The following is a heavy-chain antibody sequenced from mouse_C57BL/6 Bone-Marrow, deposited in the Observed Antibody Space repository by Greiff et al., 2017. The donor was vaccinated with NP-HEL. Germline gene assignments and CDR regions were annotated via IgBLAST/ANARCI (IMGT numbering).Heavy chain of an antibody. CDR2: IRNKANGYTT. CDR1: GFTFTDYY. CDR3: ASPNRGSSPAWFAY. Sequence: EVKLVESGGGLVQPGGSLSLSCAASGFTFTDYYMSWVRQPPGKALEWLGFIRNKANGYTTEYSASVKGRFTISRDNSQSILYLQMNALRAEDSATYYCASPNRGSSPAWFAYWGQGTLVTVSA. V-gene: IGHV7-3*01. J-gene: IGHJ3*01. D-gene: IGHD1-1*01.